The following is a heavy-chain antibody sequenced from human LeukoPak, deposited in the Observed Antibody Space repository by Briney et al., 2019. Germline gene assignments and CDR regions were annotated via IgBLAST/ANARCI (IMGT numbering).Heavy chain of an antibody. J-gene: IGHJ4*02. CDR2: IRDSGGGT. CDR1: GLNLNNLA. Sequence: PGGSLRLSYAASGLNLNNLAMSWVRQAPGKGLEWVAAIRDSGGGTYYADSVKGRFTISRDNSKNMLYLQMNSLRAEDTAVYYCAKVVGLDYWGQGTLVTVSS. CDR3: AKVVGLDY. V-gene: IGHV3-23*01.